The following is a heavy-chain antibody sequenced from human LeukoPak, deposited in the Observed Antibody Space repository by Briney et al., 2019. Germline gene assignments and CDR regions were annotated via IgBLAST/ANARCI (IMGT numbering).Heavy chain of an antibody. CDR1: GFPFSTYG. V-gene: IGHV3-23*01. CDR2: IDGSGYTT. D-gene: IGHD3-22*01. CDR3: ARDPTMIKDAFDI. Sequence: PGGSLRLSCGASGFPFSTYGMTWVRQAPGKGPEWVSGIDGSGYTTKYADSVKGRFTIYRDNSKNTLYLQMNSLRAEDTAVYYCARDPTMIKDAFDIWGQGTMVTVSS. J-gene: IGHJ3*02.